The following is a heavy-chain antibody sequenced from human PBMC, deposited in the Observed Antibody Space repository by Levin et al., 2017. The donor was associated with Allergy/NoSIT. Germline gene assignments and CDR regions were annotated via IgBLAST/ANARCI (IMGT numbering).Heavy chain of an antibody. CDR1: GDSITTYY. Sequence: SETLSLTCIVSGDSITTYYWTWIRQPPGKELEWIGDIHYTGRINYNPSLKSRVTISIDTSKNQFSLRLTSVTAADTAVYYCARDRSANYKGPWFDPWGQGTLVTVSS. CDR3: ARDRSANYKGPWFDP. D-gene: IGHD4/OR15-4a*01. CDR2: IHYTGRI. V-gene: IGHV4-59*01. J-gene: IGHJ5*02.